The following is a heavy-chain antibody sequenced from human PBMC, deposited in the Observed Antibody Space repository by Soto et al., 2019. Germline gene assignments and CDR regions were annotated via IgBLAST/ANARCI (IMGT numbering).Heavy chain of an antibody. CDR1: GFTFSSYA. V-gene: IGHV3-23*01. CDR2: ISGSGGST. CDR3: AKDPVAAAGTGWFDY. J-gene: IGHJ4*02. D-gene: IGHD6-13*01. Sequence: GGSLRLSCAASGFTFSSYAMTWVRQAPGKGLEWVSVISGSGGSTYFADSVKGRFTISRDNSKNTLYLQMSSLRAEDTALYYCAKDPVAAAGTGWFDYWGQGTLVTVSS.